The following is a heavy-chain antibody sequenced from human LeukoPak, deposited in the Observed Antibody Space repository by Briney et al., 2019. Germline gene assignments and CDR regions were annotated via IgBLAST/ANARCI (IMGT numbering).Heavy chain of an antibody. J-gene: IGHJ6*03. CDR3: ARVRYCSSTSCYTESYYYYYMDV. D-gene: IGHD2-2*02. Sequence: GASVKVSCKASGGTFSSYAISWVRQAPGQGLEWMGGIIPIFGTANYAQKFQGRVTITTDESTSTAYMELSSLRSEDTAVYYCARVRYCSSTSCYTESYYYYYMDVWGKGTTVTVSS. CDR1: GGTFSSYA. CDR2: IIPIFGTA. V-gene: IGHV1-69*05.